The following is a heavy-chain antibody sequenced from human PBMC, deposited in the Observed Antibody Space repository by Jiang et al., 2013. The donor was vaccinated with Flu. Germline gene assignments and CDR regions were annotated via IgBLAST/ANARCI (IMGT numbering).Heavy chain of an antibody. J-gene: IGHJ3*02. CDR2: IYYSGST. CDR1: GGSISSGGYY. Sequence: GPGLVKPSQTLSLTCTVSGGSISSGGYYWSWIRQHPGKGLEWIGYIYYSGSTYYNPSLKSRVTISVDTSKNQFSLKLSSVTAADTAVYYCARVSRGGYSGLETTDDGAFDIWGPRGQWSPSLQ. D-gene: IGHD5-12*01. CDR3: ARVSRGGYSGLETTDDGAFDI. V-gene: IGHV4-31*03.